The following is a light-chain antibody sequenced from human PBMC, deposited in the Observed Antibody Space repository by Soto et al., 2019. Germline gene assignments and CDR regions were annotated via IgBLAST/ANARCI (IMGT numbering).Light chain of an antibody. CDR1: QSVSSSS. CDR2: GAS. CDR3: QQYGNSPGT. Sequence: EIVLTQSPGTLSLSPGERASLSCRASQSVSSSSLAWYQQKPGQAPTLLIYGASTRATGIPDRFSGSGSGTDFTLTISRLDPEDFAVYYCQQYGNSPGTFGRGTKVEIK. V-gene: IGKV3-20*01. J-gene: IGKJ1*01.